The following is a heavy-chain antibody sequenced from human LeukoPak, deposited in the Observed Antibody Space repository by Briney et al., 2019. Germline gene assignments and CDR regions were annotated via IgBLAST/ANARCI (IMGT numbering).Heavy chain of an antibody. CDR1: GFTFSNYE. Sequence: GGSLRLSCAASGFTFSNYEMHWVRQAPGKGLEWVSYISSSGSTYYADSVKGRFTISRDNSQNTLYLQMNSLRAEDTAVYYCAKDRTWIQLWIYFDYWGQGTLVTVSS. CDR2: ISSSGST. V-gene: IGHV3-48*03. CDR3: AKDRTWIQLWIYFDY. D-gene: IGHD5-18*01. J-gene: IGHJ4*02.